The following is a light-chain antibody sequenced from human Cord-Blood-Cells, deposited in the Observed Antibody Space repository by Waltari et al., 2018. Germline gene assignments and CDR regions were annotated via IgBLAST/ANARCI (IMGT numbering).Light chain of an antibody. CDR2: GAS. J-gene: IGKJ1*01. V-gene: IGKV3-15*01. Sequence: EIVLTQSPATLSVSPGERATLPCRASQSVSSNLAWYQQIPGQSPRLLSYGASTRATGIPARFSGSGSVTEFTLTISSLQSEDFAVYYCQQYNNWPPWTFGQGTKVEIK. CDR1: QSVSSN. CDR3: QQYNNWPPWT.